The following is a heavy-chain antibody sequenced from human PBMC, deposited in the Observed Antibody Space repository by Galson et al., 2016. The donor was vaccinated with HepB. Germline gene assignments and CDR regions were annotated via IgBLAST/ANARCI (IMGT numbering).Heavy chain of an antibody. V-gene: IGHV1-18*01. CDR2: ISAYNGNT. CDR1: GYTFSSYG. D-gene: IGHD3-10*01. Sequence: SVKVSCKASGYTFSSYGISWVRQAPGQGLEWMGWISAYNGNTNYAQKVQGRVTMTTDTSTSTAYMELRSLRADDTAVDSCAGCGWGTAVEYWGQGTLVTVSS. CDR3: AGCGWGTAVEY. J-gene: IGHJ4*02.